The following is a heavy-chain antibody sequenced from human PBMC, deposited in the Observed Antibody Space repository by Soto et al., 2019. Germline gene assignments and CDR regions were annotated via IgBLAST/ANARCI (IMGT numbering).Heavy chain of an antibody. CDR2: INSDGSST. J-gene: IGHJ4*02. CDR1: GFTFSSYW. Sequence: EVQLVESGGGLVQPGGSLRLSCAASGFTFSSYWMHWVRQAPGKGLVWVSRINSDGSSTSYADSVKGRFTISRDNAKNTLYLQMNSLRAEDTAVYYCARVVVSSGSYYHNDYWGQGTLVTVSS. CDR3: ARVVVSSGSYYHNDY. V-gene: IGHV3-74*01. D-gene: IGHD3-10*01.